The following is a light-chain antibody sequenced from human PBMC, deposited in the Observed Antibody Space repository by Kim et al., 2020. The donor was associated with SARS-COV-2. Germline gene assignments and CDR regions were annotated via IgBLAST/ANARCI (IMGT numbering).Light chain of an antibody. V-gene: IGLV3-19*01. J-gene: IGLJ3*02. CDR2: GRD. CDR3: NSRDSSGTHWV. CDR1: SLRTYP. Sequence: ALGQTVTITCQGDSLRTYPANWYQQRPGQAPILVIYGRDNRPSGIPGRFSGSRSGNIESLTIAGAQAEDEADYYCNSRDSSGTHWVFGGGTKLTVL.